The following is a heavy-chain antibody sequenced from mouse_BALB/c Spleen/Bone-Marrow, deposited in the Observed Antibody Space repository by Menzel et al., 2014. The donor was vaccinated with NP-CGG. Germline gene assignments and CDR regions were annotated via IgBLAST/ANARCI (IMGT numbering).Heavy chain of an antibody. V-gene: IGHV1-54*01. CDR3: ARRTTGVAPFDY. J-gene: IGHJ2*01. D-gene: IGHD1-1*01. CDR1: GYAFTNYL. Sequence: VNLVESGAELARPGTSVKVSCKASGYAFTNYLIEWVKQRPGQGLEWIGVINPGSRSTNYDEKFKGKATLTADKSSSTAYMQLSSLTSDDSAVYFCARRTTGVAPFDYWGQGTTLTVSS. CDR2: INPGSRST.